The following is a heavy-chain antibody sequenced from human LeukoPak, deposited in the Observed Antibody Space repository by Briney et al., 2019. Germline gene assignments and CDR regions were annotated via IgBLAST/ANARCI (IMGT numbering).Heavy chain of an antibody. CDR2: INPNSGGT. CDR3: ARDLRGITMVRGVIKGLGY. CDR1: EYTFTGYY. V-gene: IGHV1-2*02. Sequence: ASVKVSCKASEYTFTGYYMHWVRQAPGQGLEWMGWINPNSGGTNYAQKFQGRVTMTRDTSISTAYMELSRLRSDDTAVYYCARDLRGITMVRGVIKGLGYWGQGTLVTVSS. D-gene: IGHD3-10*01. J-gene: IGHJ4*02.